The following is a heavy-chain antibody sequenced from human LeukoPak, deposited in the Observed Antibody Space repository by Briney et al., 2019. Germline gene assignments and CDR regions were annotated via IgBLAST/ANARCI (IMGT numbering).Heavy chain of an antibody. CDR3: ARGGVVVLGVMDI. CDR1: GGSFSGYY. Sequence: SETLSLTCAVYGGSFSGYYWSWIRQPPGKGLEWIGEINHSGSTNYNPSLKSRVTISVDTSKNQFSLKLSSVTAADTAVYYCARGGVVVLGVMDIWGQGTMVTVSS. V-gene: IGHV4-34*01. D-gene: IGHD2-21*01. CDR2: INHSGST. J-gene: IGHJ6*02.